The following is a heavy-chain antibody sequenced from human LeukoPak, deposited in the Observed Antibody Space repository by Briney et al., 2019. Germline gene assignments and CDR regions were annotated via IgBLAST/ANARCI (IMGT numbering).Heavy chain of an antibody. CDR3: ASLYFLGYCSGGSCYFDY. CDR2: ISSSGSTI. J-gene: IGHJ4*02. D-gene: IGHD2-15*01. Sequence: PGGSLRLSCAASGFTFSSYEMNWVRQAPGKGLEWVSYISSSGSTIYYADSVKGRFTISRDNAKNSLYLQMNSLRAEDTAVYYCASLYFLGYCSGGSCYFDYCGQRTLVTVSS. V-gene: IGHV3-48*03. CDR1: GFTFSSYE.